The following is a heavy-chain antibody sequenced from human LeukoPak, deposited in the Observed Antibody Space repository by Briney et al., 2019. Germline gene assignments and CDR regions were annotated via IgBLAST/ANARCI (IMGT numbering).Heavy chain of an antibody. CDR2: ISSSSSYI. D-gene: IGHD3-16*01. CDR3: ARDNKGYESYFDY. J-gene: IGHJ4*02. V-gene: IGHV3-21*01. Sequence: PGGSLRLSCAASGFSFTTYWMTWVRQAPGKGLEWVSSISSSSSYIYYADSVKGRFTISRDNAKNSLYLQMNSLRAEDTAVYYCARDNKGYESYFDYWGQGTLVTVSS. CDR1: GFSFTTYW.